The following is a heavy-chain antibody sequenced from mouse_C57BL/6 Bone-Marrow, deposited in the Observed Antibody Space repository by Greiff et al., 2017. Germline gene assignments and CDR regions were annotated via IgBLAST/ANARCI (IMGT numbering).Heavy chain of an antibody. CDR3: ARYRLNYFDY. CDR2: IYPGGGYT. V-gene: IGHV1-63*01. J-gene: IGHJ2*01. D-gene: IGHD2-12*01. CDR1: GYTFTNYW. Sequence: VQLQQSGAELVRPGTSVTMSCKASGYTFTNYWIGWAKQRPGHGLEWIGDIYPGGGYTNYNEKFKGKATLTADKSSSTAYMQFSSLTSEDSAIYYCARYRLNYFDYWGQGTTLTVSS.